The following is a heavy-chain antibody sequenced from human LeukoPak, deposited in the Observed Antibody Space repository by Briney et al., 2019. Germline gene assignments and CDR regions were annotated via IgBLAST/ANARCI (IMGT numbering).Heavy chain of an antibody. CDR3: ARRGYSSSWYRRHNWFDP. D-gene: IGHD6-13*01. Sequence: SETLSPTCAVYGGSFSGYYWSWIRQPPGKGLEWIGEINHSGSTNYNPSLKSRVTISVDTSKNQFSLKLSSVTAADTAVYYCARRGYSSSWYRRHNWFDPWGQGTLVTVSS. J-gene: IGHJ5*02. V-gene: IGHV4-34*01. CDR1: GGSFSGYY. CDR2: INHSGST.